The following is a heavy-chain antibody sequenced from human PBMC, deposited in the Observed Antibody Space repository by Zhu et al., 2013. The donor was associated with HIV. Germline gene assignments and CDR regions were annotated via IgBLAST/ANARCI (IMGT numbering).Heavy chain of an antibody. CDR1: GYTFTSYG. V-gene: IGHV1-18*01. CDR3: ARGDWGRERGLEWLLSALGMDV. CDR2: ISAYNGNT. J-gene: IGHJ6*02. Sequence: QVQLVQSGAEVKKPGASVKVSCKASGYTFTSYGISWVRQAPGQGLEWMGWISAYNGNTNYAQKLQGRVTMTTDTSTSTAYMELRSLRSDDTAVYYCARGDWGRERGLEWLLSALGMDVWGQGTTVTVSS. D-gene: IGHD3-3*01.